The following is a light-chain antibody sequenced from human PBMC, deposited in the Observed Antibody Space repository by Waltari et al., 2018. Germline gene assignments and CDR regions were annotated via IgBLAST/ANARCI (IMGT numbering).Light chain of an antibody. J-gene: IGLJ2*01. CDR1: SSNIGSNS. V-gene: IGLV1-47*01. Sequence: QSVLTQPPSASGDPGQRVTISCSGSSSNIGSNSVYWYQQFPGTAPRLLIYRNFQGPSGVPERFSGSKSGTSASLAISGLRSEDEADYYCAVWDDNLYGVVFGGGTKLTVL. CDR2: RNF. CDR3: AVWDDNLYGVV.